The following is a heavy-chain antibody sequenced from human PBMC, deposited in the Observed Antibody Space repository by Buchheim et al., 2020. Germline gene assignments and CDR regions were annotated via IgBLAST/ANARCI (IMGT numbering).Heavy chain of an antibody. CDR3: ARDLYSSSQLIDY. Sequence: QVQLVESGGGVVQPGRSLRLSCAASGFTFSSYGMHWVRQAPGKGLEWVAVIWYDGSNKYYADSVKGRFTISRDNSKNTLYLKMNSRRAEDTAVYYCARDLYSSSQLIDYWGQGTL. D-gene: IGHD6-13*01. V-gene: IGHV3-33*01. CDR2: IWYDGSNK. J-gene: IGHJ4*02. CDR1: GFTFSSYG.